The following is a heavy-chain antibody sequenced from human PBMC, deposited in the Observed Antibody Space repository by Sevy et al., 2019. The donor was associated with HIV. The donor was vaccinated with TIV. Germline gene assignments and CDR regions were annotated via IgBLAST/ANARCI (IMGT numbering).Heavy chain of an antibody. D-gene: IGHD1-26*01. Sequence: GGSLRLSCAASGFTFSSYAMHWVRQAPGKGLEWVAVISYDGSSKYYADSVKGRFTISRDNSKNTLYLQMNSLRAEDTAVYYCAREKWELPNQNYFDYWGQGTLVTVSS. V-gene: IGHV3-30*04. CDR2: ISYDGSSK. CDR3: AREKWELPNQNYFDY. CDR1: GFTFSSYA. J-gene: IGHJ4*02.